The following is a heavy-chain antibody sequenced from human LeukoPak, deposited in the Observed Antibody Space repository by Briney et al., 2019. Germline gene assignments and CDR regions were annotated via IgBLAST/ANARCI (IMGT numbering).Heavy chain of an antibody. Sequence: ASVKVSCKASGYTFTSYAMHWVRQAPGQRLDWMGWINAGNGNTKYSQKFQDRVTITRDTSASTAYMELSSLRSEDTAVYYCARLMVRGVIIQGFDYWGQGTLVTVSS. CDR3: ARLMVRGVIIQGFDY. V-gene: IGHV1-3*01. J-gene: IGHJ4*02. CDR2: INAGNGNT. D-gene: IGHD3-10*01. CDR1: GYTFTSYA.